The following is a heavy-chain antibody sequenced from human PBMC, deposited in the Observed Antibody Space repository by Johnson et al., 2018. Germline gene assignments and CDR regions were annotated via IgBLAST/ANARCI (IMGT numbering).Heavy chain of an antibody. CDR1: GFTVSSNY. J-gene: IGHJ6*03. Sequence: VQLVESGGGLVQPGGSLRLSCAASGFTVSSNYMSWVRQAPGKGLEWVSFIYSGGETYYADSVKGRFTISRDNSKNTLYVQMNSLRAGDTAVYYCARATTTYYYYYMDVWGKGTTVTVSS. CDR3: ARATTTYYYYYMDV. V-gene: IGHV3-66*02. CDR2: IYSGGET. D-gene: IGHD4-11*01.